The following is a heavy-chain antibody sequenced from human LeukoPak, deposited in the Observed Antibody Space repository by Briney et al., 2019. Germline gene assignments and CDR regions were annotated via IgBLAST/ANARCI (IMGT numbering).Heavy chain of an antibody. Sequence: PSETLPLTCTVSGGSISSGNYYWSWIRQPAGKGLEWVGRIYTSGSTNYNPSLKSRVTISVDTSKSQFSLKLSSVIAADTAVYYCARATYEDFDSWGQGTLVTVSS. D-gene: IGHD3-22*01. V-gene: IGHV4-61*02. J-gene: IGHJ4*02. CDR3: ARATYEDFDS. CDR1: GGSISSGNYY. CDR2: IYTSGST.